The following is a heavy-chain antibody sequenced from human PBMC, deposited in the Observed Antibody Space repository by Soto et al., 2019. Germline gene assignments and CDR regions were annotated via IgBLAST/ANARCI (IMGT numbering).Heavy chain of an antibody. V-gene: IGHV4-4*07. CDR2: IYTSGST. CDR1: GGSISSYY. J-gene: IGHJ5*02. CDR3: ARDFYCGGDCYTNWFDP. Sequence: QVQLQESGPGLVKPSETLSLTCTVSGGSISSYYWSWIRQPAGKGLEWIGRIYTSGSTNYNPSLKRLVTMSVDTSKNQFSLKLSSVTAADTAVYYCARDFYCGGDCYTNWFDPWGQGTLVTVSS. D-gene: IGHD2-21*02.